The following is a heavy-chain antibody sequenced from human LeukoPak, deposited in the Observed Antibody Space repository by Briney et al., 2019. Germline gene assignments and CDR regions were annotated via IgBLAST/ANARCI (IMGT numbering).Heavy chain of an antibody. CDR1: GYTFTSYG. D-gene: IGHD6-19*01. CDR3: ARASGGWYRMDV. V-gene: IGHV1-2*06. CDR2: INPNSGGT. J-gene: IGHJ6*02. Sequence: ASVKVSCKASGYTFTSYGISWVRQAPGQGLEWMGRINPNSGGTNYAQTFQGRVTMTRDTSISTAYMELSGLKSDDTAVYYCARASGGWYRMDVWGQGTTVTVSS.